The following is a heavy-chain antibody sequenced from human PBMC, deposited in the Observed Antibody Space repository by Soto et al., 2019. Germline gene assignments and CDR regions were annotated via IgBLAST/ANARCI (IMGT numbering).Heavy chain of an antibody. J-gene: IGHJ4*02. V-gene: IGHV6-1*01. CDR3: ARGNDFWSGYYSSGETSDQFDY. CDR2: TYYRSKWYN. Sequence: PSQTLSLTCAISGDSVSSNSAAWNWIRQSPSRGLEWLGRTYYRSKWYNDYAVSVKSRITINPDTSKNQFSLQLNSVTPEDTAVYYCARGNDFWSGYYSSGETSDQFDYWGQGTLVTVSS. D-gene: IGHD3-3*01. CDR1: GDSVSSNSAA.